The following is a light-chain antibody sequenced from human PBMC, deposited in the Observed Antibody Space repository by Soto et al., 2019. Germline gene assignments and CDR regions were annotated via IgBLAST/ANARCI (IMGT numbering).Light chain of an antibody. CDR1: QSVSSN. J-gene: IGKJ5*01. CDR3: QQYNKWPPIT. V-gene: IGKV3-15*01. Sequence: ESVLTQSPGTLSLSPGERATLSCRASQSVSSNLAWYQQKPGQAPRLLIYGASTRATGIPARFSGSGSGTEFTLTISSLQSEDFAVYYCQQYNKWPPITFGQGTRLEI. CDR2: GAS.